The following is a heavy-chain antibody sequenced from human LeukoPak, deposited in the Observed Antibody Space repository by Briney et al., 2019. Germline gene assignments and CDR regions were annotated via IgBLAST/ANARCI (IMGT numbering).Heavy chain of an antibody. V-gene: IGHV4-34*01. J-gene: IGHJ4*02. CDR2: INHSGST. Sequence: SETLSLTCTVSGGSISSYYWTWIRQPPGKGLEWIGEINHSGSTNYNPSLKSRITISVDTSKNQFSLKLTSVTAADTAVYYCARVWDGSGSSLDYWGQGALVTVSS. CDR1: GGSISSYY. CDR3: ARVWDGSGSSLDY. D-gene: IGHD3-10*01.